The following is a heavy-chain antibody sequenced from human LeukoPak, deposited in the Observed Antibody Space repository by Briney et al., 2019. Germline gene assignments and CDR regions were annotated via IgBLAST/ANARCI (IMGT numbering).Heavy chain of an antibody. J-gene: IGHJ5*02. V-gene: IGHV1-2*02. D-gene: IGHD1-1*01. CDR3: ATDAYNWKDVGP. CDR1: GGTFSSYT. CDR2: INPNSGGT. Sequence: ASVKVSCKASGGTFSSYTISWVRQAPGQGREWMGWINPNSGGTNYAQKFQGRVTMTRDTSISTAYMELSRLRSDDTAVYYCATDAYNWKDVGPWGQGTLVTVSS.